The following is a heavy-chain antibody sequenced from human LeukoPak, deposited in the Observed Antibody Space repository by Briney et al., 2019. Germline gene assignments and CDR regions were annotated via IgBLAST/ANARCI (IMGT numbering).Heavy chain of an antibody. Sequence: ASVKVSCKASGYTFTNSYLHWVRQAPGQGLEWMGMIYPRDGSTSYAQNFQGRVTVTRDTSTTTVHMELRGLRSEDTAVYYCARDQEGFDYWGQGTVVTVSS. V-gene: IGHV1-46*01. CDR2: IYPRDGST. J-gene: IGHJ4*02. CDR3: ARDQEGFDY. CDR1: GYTFTNSY.